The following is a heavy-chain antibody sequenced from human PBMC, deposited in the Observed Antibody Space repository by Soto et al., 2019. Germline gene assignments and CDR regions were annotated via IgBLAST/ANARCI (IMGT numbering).Heavy chain of an antibody. D-gene: IGHD6-19*01. CDR3: VRIVVAGYFDY. CDR2: INAANGNV. J-gene: IGHJ4*02. V-gene: IGHV1-3*01. CDR1: GYTLGRYG. Sequence: QVHLVQSGAEVKKPGASVKASCMASGYTLGRYGLHWVRQAPGQRLEWMGWINAANGNVKYSERFQGRITITRDTSASTAYMELSSLRSEDTAVYYCVRIVVAGYFDYWGQGTLVTVTP.